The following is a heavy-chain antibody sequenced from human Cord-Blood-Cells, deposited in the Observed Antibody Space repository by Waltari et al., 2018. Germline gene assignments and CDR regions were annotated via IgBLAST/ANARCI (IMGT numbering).Heavy chain of an antibody. CDR2: IYYSGST. D-gene: IGHD6-6*01. V-gene: IGHV4-39*01. J-gene: IGHJ5*02. CDR3: ARRAGIAARNWFDP. Sequence: QLQLQASGPGLVKPSETLSLTCTVSGGSIRSSSYAWGWIRPPPGKGLEWIGSIYYSGSTYYNPARKSRVTISVDTSKNQFSLKLSSVTAADAAVYYCARRAGIAARNWFDPWGQGTLVTVSS. CDR1: GGSIRSSSYA.